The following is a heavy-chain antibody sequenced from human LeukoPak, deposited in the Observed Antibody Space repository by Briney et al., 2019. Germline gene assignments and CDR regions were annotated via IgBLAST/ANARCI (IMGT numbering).Heavy chain of an antibody. CDR1: VFTYSNYA. Sequence: PGGSLRLSCAASVFTYSNYAMSWVRQAPGKGLEWVSAIRGSGDNTYYADSVKGRFTVSRDNSKNTLYVQMKSLRAEDTAVYYCAKDFVVVPGNVNYFDYWGQGTLVTVSS. D-gene: IGHD2-21*02. V-gene: IGHV3-23*01. CDR3: AKDFVVVPGNVNYFDY. J-gene: IGHJ4*02. CDR2: IRGSGDNT.